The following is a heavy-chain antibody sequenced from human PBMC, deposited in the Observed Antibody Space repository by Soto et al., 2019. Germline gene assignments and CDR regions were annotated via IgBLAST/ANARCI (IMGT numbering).Heavy chain of an antibody. CDR2: IDSSGFNT. D-gene: IGHD3-16*01. Sequence: GVTRRRPWSASRYTFKSNGLSWCRQAPGKGLEWVSTIDSSGFNTHYSDSVKGRFSISRDNSRNTVHLQMHDLRADDTALSDCVSCVSAHSDNWGQGTVVSVSS. V-gene: IGHV3-23*01. CDR3: VSCVSAHSDN. J-gene: IGHJ4*02. CDR1: RYTFKSNG.